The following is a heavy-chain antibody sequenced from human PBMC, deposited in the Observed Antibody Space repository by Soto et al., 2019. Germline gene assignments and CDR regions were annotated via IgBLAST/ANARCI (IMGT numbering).Heavy chain of an antibody. Sequence: PSQTLSLTCAISGDSVSSNSAAWNWIRQSPPRGLEWLGRTYYRSKWYNDYAVSVKSRITINPDTSKNQFSLQLNSVTPEDTAVYYCAREVPPKYSCGTAAAFDIWRQGTMATV. D-gene: IGHD6-19*01. J-gene: IGHJ3*02. CDR2: TYYRSKWYN. CDR1: GDSVSSNSAA. CDR3: AREVPPKYSCGTAAAFDI. V-gene: IGHV6-1*01.